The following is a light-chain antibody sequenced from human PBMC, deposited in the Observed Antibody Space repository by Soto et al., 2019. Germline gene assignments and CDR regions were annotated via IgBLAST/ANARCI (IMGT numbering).Light chain of an antibody. V-gene: IGKV3-20*01. CDR3: HQYGSSWT. CDR1: QSVGSSF. J-gene: IGKJ1*01. CDR2: GAS. Sequence: DIVLTQSPGTLSLSPGERVTLSCRSSQSVGSSFLAWYQQKPGQAPRLLIYGASSRATGIPDRFSGSGSGTDFTITINRLEPEDFAVYYCHQYGSSWTFGQGTKVEIK.